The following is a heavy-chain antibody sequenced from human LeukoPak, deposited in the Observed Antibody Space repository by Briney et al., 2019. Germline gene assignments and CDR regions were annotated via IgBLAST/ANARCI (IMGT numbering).Heavy chain of an antibody. Sequence: VASVKVSRKASGYTFTSYAMNWVRQAPGQGLEWMGWINTNTGNPTYAQGFTGRFVFSLDTSVSTAYLQISSLKAEDTAVYYCAREGGVRGVIISSWFDPWGQGTLVTVSS. CDR1: GYTFTSYA. J-gene: IGHJ5*02. CDR2: INTNTGNP. D-gene: IGHD3-10*01. CDR3: AREGGVRGVIISSWFDP. V-gene: IGHV7-4-1*02.